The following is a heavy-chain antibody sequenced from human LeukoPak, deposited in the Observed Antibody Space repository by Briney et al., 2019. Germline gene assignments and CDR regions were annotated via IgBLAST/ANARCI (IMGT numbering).Heavy chain of an antibody. J-gene: IGHJ6*03. D-gene: IGHD3-3*01. CDR2: IYTSGST. CDR1: GASVGSGGHY. CDR3: ARDLSIFGVVGYYYMDV. V-gene: IGHV4-61*02. Sequence: SQTLSLTCTVSGASVGSGGHYWSWIRQPAGKGLEWIGRIYTSGSTNYNPSLKGRVTMSVDTSKNQFSLKLSSVTAADTAVYYCARDLSIFGVVGYYYMDVWGKGTTVTVSS.